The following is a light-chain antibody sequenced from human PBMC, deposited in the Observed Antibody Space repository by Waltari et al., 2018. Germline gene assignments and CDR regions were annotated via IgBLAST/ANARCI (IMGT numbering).Light chain of an antibody. CDR2: QDS. Sequence: YELTQPPSVSVSPGQTVSLTCSGGKLEDKYVCWYQQKTGQSPVLVMHQDSRRPSGVPERFSGSSSGNTATLTISGTQAMDEADYYCQAWDSISDVVFGGGTRLTVL. V-gene: IGLV3-1*01. J-gene: IGLJ2*01. CDR3: QAWDSISDVV. CDR1: KLEDKY.